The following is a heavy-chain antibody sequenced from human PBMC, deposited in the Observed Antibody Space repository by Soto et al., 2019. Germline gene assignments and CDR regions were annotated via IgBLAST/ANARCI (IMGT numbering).Heavy chain of an antibody. D-gene: IGHD2-21*02. V-gene: IGHV4-39*01. CDR3: ARKRTTVVTQDYFDH. CDR2: IYYSGRT. Sequence: SETLSLTCIVSGESISSSSYYWGWIRQPPGKGLEWIGSIYYSGRTYYNPSFKSRVTISIDTSKNKFSLKLSSVTATDTAVYYCARKRTTVVTQDYFDHWGQGALVTVAP. CDR1: GESISSSSYY. J-gene: IGHJ4*02.